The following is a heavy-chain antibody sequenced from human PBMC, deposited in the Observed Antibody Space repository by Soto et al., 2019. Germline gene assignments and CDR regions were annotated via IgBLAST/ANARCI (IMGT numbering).Heavy chain of an antibody. CDR3: ARENYNEYMQRFFDL. D-gene: IGHD1-7*01. Sequence: QVQLQESGPGLVKPSQTLSLTCTVSGGSISTGGYYWSWIRQHPGKGLEWIGYIYYSGNTYYNPSLKSRLTISVDTSKNQFSLKLSSVTAADTAIYYCARENYNEYMQRFFDLWGRGTLVTVSS. V-gene: IGHV4-31*03. J-gene: IGHJ2*01. CDR1: GGSISTGGYY. CDR2: IYYSGNT.